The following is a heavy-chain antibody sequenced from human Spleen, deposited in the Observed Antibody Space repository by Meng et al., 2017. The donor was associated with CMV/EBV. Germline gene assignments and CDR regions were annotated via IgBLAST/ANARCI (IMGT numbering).Heavy chain of an antibody. CDR2: INHSGST. Sequence: SETLSLTCAVYGGSFSGYYWTWIRQPPGKGLEWIGKINHSGSTNYNPSLKSRVTISVDTSKNQFSLKLSSVTAADTAVYYCARRYEDYGMDVWGQGTTVTVSS. J-gene: IGHJ6*02. CDR1: GGSFSGYY. V-gene: IGHV4-34*01. CDR3: ARRYEDYGMDV. D-gene: IGHD1-14*01.